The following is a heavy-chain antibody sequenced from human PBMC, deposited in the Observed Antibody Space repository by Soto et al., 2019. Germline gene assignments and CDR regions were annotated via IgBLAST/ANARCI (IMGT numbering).Heavy chain of an antibody. Sequence: QVQMVESGAEVQKTGASVKVSCKTSGYTFTTLGINWVRHATGQGLEWMGCLTAYDGKRNFAQKSHARLTMSMDISTSTDYMELSGLRSDDTAVYVCARGPTYGDFDYGGRGNQGAVSS. J-gene: IGHJ4*02. V-gene: IGHV1-18*01. CDR3: ARGPTYGDFDY. CDR1: GYTFTTLG. D-gene: IGHD3-10*01. CDR2: LTAYDGKR.